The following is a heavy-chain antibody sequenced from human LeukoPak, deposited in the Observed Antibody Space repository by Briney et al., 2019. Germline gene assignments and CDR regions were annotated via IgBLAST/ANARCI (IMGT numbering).Heavy chain of an antibody. D-gene: IGHD3-9*01. V-gene: IGHV3-23*01. CDR2: ISGSGGST. J-gene: IGHJ5*02. Sequence: HAGGSLRLSCAASGFTFSSYAMSWVRQAPGKGLEWVSAISGSGGSTYYADSVKGRFTISRDNSKNTLYLQMNSLRAEDTALYYCAKLPTGYPNWFDPWGQGTLVTVSS. CDR3: AKLPTGYPNWFDP. CDR1: GFTFSSYA.